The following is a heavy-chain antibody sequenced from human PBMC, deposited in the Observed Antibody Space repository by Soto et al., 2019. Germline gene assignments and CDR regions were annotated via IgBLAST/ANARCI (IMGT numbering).Heavy chain of an antibody. J-gene: IGHJ4*02. CDR2: ISPGGDRI. CDR3: TKSADSAGWGVDF. CDR1: GFMFDSYA. Sequence: PEGALRRSCVASGFMFDSYAMNWVRQAPGKGLEWVSYISPGGDRIYYAESLKGRITISRDNARNSLSLQMNILSDEDTAVYYCTKSADSAGWGVDFWGQGTLVTVTS. V-gene: IGHV3-48*02. D-gene: IGHD6-19*01.